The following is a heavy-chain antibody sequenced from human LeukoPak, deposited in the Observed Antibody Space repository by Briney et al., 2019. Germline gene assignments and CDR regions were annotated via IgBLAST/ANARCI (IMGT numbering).Heavy chain of an antibody. D-gene: IGHD1-26*01. CDR2: ISAYNGST. V-gene: IGHV1-18*01. Sequence: ASVKVSCKASGYTFTSYGISWVRQAPGQGLEWMGWISAYNGSTNYAQKLQGRVTMTTDTSTSTAYMELRSLRSDDTAVYYCARRSNSGSYDDASDIWGQGTMVTVSS. CDR3: ARRSNSGSYDDASDI. J-gene: IGHJ3*02. CDR1: GYTFTSYG.